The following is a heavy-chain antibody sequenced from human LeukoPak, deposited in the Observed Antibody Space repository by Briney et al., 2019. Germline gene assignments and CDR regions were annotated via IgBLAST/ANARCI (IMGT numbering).Heavy chain of an antibody. V-gene: IGHV3-66*01. CDR1: GFTVSSNY. J-gene: IGHJ4*02. CDR2: IYSGGTT. D-gene: IGHD5-18*01. Sequence: PGGSLRLSCGASGFTVSSNYMSWVRQAPGKGLEWVSVIYSGGTTYYADSVKGRSTISRDNSKNTLYLQMNSLRAEDTAVYYCARDYRGYSYGYPLDQWGQGTLVTVSS. CDR3: ARDYRGYSYGYPLDQ.